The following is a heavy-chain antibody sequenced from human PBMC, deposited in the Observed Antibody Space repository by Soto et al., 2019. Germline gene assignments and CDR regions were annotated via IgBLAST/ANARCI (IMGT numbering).Heavy chain of an antibody. CDR1: CGTFRGYY. D-gene: IGHD2-15*01. CDR2: INHSGST. J-gene: IGHJ4*02. Sequence: PSETMSLSCAVYCGTFRGYYWSWIRKTTGKGLEWIGEINHSGSTNYNPSLKSRVTISVDTSKNQFSLKLSSVTAADTAVYYCARGRPSRVVAQQQTLNYWGQGTLVTVSS. V-gene: IGHV4-34*01. CDR3: ARGRPSRVVAQQQTLNY.